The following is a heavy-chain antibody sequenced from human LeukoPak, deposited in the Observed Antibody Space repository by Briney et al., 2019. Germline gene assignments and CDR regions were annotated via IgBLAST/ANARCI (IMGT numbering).Heavy chain of an antibody. CDR3: ARIYDGSGYYVYDAFDI. CDR1: GYTFTSYD. Sequence: PVASVKVSCKASGYTFTSYDINWVRQATGQGLEWMGWINPNSGNTDYAQNFQGRVTMTSNTSIHSAYMELSSLRSEDAAVYYCARIYDGSGYYVYDAFDIWGQGTMVTVSS. D-gene: IGHD3-22*01. J-gene: IGHJ3*02. V-gene: IGHV1-8*01. CDR2: INPNSGNT.